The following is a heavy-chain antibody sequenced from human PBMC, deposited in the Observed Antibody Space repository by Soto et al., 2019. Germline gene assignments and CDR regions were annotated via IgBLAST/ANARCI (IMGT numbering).Heavy chain of an antibody. CDR2: IDPRDSQT. CDR3: ARLCCSTDPCDGWFVP. Sequence: PGESLKISCTGFGYTFTTFWISWVRQMPGKGLEWMGRIDPRDSQTNYSPSFQGHVTISVDKSISTAYLQWDSLKASDTAMYYCARLCCSTDPCDGWFVPWAQETLVKVSS. V-gene: IGHV5-10-1*01. J-gene: IGHJ5*02. D-gene: IGHD2-21*01. CDR1: GYTFTTFW.